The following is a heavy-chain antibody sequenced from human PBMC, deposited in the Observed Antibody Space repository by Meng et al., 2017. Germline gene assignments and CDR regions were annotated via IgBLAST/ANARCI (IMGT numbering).Heavy chain of an antibody. Sequence: ASVKVSCKASGYTFTGYYMHWVRQAPGQGLEWMGRINPNSGGTNYAQKFQGRVTVTRDTSISTAYMELSRLRSDDTAVYYCARLDSSGGTGNDDYWGQGTLVTVSS. CDR3: ARLDSSGGTGNDDY. D-gene: IGHD3-22*01. CDR1: GYTFTGYY. J-gene: IGHJ4*02. CDR2: INPNSGGT. V-gene: IGHV1-2*06.